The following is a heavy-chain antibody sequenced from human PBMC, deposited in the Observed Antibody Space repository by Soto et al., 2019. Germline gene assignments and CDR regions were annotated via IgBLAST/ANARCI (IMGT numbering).Heavy chain of an antibody. CDR1: GFTFSSYG. Sequence: QVQLVESGGGVVQPGRSLRLSCAASGFTFSSYGMHWVRQAPGKGLEWVAVISYDGSNKYYADSVKGRFTISRDNSKNTLYLKMSSLRAEDTAVYYCAKDSCGGDCLDAFDIWGQGTMVTVSS. D-gene: IGHD2-21*02. CDR2: ISYDGSNK. J-gene: IGHJ3*02. V-gene: IGHV3-30*18. CDR3: AKDSCGGDCLDAFDI.